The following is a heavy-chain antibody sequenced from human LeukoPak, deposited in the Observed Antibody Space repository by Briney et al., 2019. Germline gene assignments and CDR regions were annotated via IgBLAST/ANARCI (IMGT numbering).Heavy chain of an antibody. J-gene: IGHJ5*02. CDR1: GYTFTGYY. Sequence: ASVKVSYKASGYTFTGYYMHWVRQAPGQGPEWMGWINPNSGGTNYAQKFQGRVTMTRDTSISTAYMELSRLRSDDTAVYYCAREGYSSSSAGWFDPWGQGTLVTVSS. CDR3: AREGYSSSSAGWFDP. V-gene: IGHV1-2*02. CDR2: INPNSGGT. D-gene: IGHD6-6*01.